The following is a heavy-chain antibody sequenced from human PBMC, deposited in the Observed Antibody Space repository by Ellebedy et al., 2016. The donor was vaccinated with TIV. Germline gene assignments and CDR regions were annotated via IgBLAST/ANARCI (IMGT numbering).Heavy chain of an antibody. CDR1: GGSFSGYY. Sequence: MPSETLSLTCAVYGGSFSGYYWTWIRQPPGKGLEWIGDIYQSGSTNYNPSLKSRVTISVDTSKNQFSLKLSSVTAADTAVYYCASRGRITIFGVRYWGQGTLVTVSS. J-gene: IGHJ4*02. CDR3: ASRGRITIFGVRY. CDR2: IYQSGST. V-gene: IGHV4-34*01. D-gene: IGHD3-3*01.